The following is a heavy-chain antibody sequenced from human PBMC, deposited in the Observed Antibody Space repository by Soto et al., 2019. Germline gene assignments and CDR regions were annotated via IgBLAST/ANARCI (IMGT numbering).Heavy chain of an antibody. V-gene: IGHV1-3*01. CDR2: INAGNGNT. D-gene: IGHD6-13*01. J-gene: IGHJ6*02. Sequence: QVQLVQSGAEVKKPGASVKVSCKASGYTFTSYTIHWVRQAPGQRLEWMGWINAGNGNTKYSQKFQGRVTITRDTSASTAYMELSSLRSEDTAVYYCARGSSSWPYYYGMDVWGQGTTVTVSS. CDR3: ARGSSSWPYYYGMDV. CDR1: GYTFTSYT.